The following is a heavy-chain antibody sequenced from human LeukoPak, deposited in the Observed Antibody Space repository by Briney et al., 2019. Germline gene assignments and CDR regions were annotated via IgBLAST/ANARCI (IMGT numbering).Heavy chain of an antibody. CDR3: AKDGYSSGWYEGGGFDY. J-gene: IGHJ4*02. V-gene: IGHV3-23*01. CDR1: GFTFSSYN. Sequence: GGSLRLSCIGSGFTFSSYNMNWVRQAPGKGLEWVSAISGSGGSTYYADSVKGRFTISRDNSKNTLYLQMNSLRAEDTAVYYCAKDGYSSGWYEGGGFDYWGQGTLVTVSS. D-gene: IGHD6-19*01. CDR2: ISGSGGST.